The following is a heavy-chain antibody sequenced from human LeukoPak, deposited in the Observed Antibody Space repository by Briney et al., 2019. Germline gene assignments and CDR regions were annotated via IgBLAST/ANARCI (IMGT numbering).Heavy chain of an antibody. V-gene: IGHV1-69*06. CDR1: GGTFSSYA. J-gene: IGHJ4*02. D-gene: IGHD3-22*01. CDR3: ARDSGYVGY. CDR2: IIPIFGTA. Sequence: GSSVKVSCRASGGTFSSYATSWVRLAPGQGLEWMGGIIPIFGTANYAQKFQGRVTITADKSTSTAYMELSSLRSEDTAVYYCARDSGYVGYWGQGTLVTVSS.